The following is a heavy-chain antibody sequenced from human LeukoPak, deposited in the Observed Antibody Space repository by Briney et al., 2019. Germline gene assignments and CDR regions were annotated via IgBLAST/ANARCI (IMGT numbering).Heavy chain of an antibody. CDR3: ARAPCIRSTSCYWFDP. CDR2: MNPNSGNT. J-gene: IGHJ5*02. Sequence: ASVKVSCKASGYTFTSYDINWVRQATGQGLEWMGWMNPNSGNTGYAQKFQGRVTMTRNTSISTAYMELSSLRSEDTAVYYCARAPCIRSTSCYWFDPWGQGTLVTVYS. D-gene: IGHD2-2*01. CDR1: GYTFTSYD. V-gene: IGHV1-8*01.